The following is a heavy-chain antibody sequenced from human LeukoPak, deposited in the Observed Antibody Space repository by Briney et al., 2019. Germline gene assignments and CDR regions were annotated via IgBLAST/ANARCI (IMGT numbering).Heavy chain of an antibody. CDR3: ARGGEWELLNFDY. J-gene: IGHJ4*02. D-gene: IGHD1-26*01. V-gene: IGHV4-59*01. Sequence: SETLSLTCTVPGGSISSYYWSWIRQPPGKGLEWIGYIYYSGSTNYNPSLKSRVTISVDTSKNQFSLKLSSVTAADTAVYYCARGGEWELLNFDYWGQGTLVTVSS. CDR2: IYYSGST. CDR1: GGSISSYY.